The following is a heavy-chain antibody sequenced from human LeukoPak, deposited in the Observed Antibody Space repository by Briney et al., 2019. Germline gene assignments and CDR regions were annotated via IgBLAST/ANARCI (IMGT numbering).Heavy chain of an antibody. J-gene: IGHJ6*02. CDR2: INWNGGST. CDR3: ARIASIYGSGRNYYYYHFAMDV. Sequence: GGSLRLSCAASAYRFDDHDMSWVRQVPGKGLEWVSGINWNGGSTGYADSVKGRFTISRDNAKNSLYLDMNSLRAEDTALYYCARIASIYGSGRNYYYYHFAMDVWGQGTTVTVSS. CDR1: AYRFDDHD. D-gene: IGHD3-10*01. V-gene: IGHV3-20*04.